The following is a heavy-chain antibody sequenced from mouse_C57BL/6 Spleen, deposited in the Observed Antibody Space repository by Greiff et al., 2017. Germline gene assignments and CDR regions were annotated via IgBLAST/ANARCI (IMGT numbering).Heavy chain of an antibody. CDR3: ARGDYGYDVGHYYAMDY. D-gene: IGHD2-2*01. CDR1: GYTFTSYW. Sequence: VQLQQSGAELAKPGASVKLSCKASGYTFTSYWMHWVKQRPGQGLEWIGYINPSSGYTKYNQKFKDKATLTADKSSSTAYMQLSSLTYEDSAVYYCARGDYGYDVGHYYAMDYWGQGTSVTVSS. V-gene: IGHV1-7*01. CDR2: INPSSGYT. J-gene: IGHJ4*01.